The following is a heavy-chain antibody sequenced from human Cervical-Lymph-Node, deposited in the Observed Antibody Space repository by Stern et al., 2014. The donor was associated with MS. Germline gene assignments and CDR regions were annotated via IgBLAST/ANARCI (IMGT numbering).Heavy chain of an antibody. CDR2: TSDSGRST. V-gene: IGHV3-23*04. CDR1: GFTFSSYG. J-gene: IGHJ4*02. D-gene: IGHD2-8*01. Sequence: EVQLVESGGGLVQPGGSLRLSCAASGFTFSSYGMSWVRQAPGKGLEWVSSTSDSGRSTYYADSVKGRFTISRDNSKNTLYLQMNSLRVEDTAVYYCARVSSGYWGQGTLVPVST. CDR3: ARVSSGY.